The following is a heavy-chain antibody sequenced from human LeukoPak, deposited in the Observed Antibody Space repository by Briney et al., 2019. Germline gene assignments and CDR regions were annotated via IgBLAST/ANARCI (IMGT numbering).Heavy chain of an antibody. CDR2: ISSSSSSI. V-gene: IGHV3-21*01. Sequence: PGGSLRLSCAASGFTFSSYSMNWVRQAPGKGLEWVSSISSSSSSIYYADSVKGRFTISRDNAKNSLYLQMNSLRAEDTAVYYCASGYFQTRPFDYWGQGTLVTVSS. CDR1: GFTFSSYS. CDR3: ASGYFQTRPFDY. D-gene: IGHD3-22*01. J-gene: IGHJ4*02.